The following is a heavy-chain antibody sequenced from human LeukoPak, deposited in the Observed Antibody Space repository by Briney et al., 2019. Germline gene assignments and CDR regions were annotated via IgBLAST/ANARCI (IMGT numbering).Heavy chain of an antibody. CDR1: GFTFSSYA. D-gene: IGHD1-1*01. Sequence: GRSLRLSCAASGFTFSSYAMHWVRQAPGKGLEWVAVISYDGSNKYYADSVKGRFTISRDNSKNTLYLQMNSLRAEDTAVCYCARSKLERRHYYYYGMDVWGQGTTVTVSS. V-gene: IGHV3-30-3*01. CDR3: ARSKLERRHYYYYGMDV. J-gene: IGHJ6*02. CDR2: ISYDGSNK.